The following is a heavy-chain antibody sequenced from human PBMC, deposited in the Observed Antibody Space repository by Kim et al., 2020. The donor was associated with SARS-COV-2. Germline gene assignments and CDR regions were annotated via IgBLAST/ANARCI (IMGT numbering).Heavy chain of an antibody. Sequence: SETLSLTCAVYNWSFSGYSWSWIRQPPGKGLEWIGEINHSGSTDYNPSLMSRITISLDTYKTQFSLKLSTVTAADTAMYYCASSAIGSEYWGQGTLVTVST. CDR2: INHSGST. CDR3: ASSAIGSEY. V-gene: IGHV4-34*01. J-gene: IGHJ4*02. D-gene: IGHD3-22*01. CDR1: NWSFSGYS.